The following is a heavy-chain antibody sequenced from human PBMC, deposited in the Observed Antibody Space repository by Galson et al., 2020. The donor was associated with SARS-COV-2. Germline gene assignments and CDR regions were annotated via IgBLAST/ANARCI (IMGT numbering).Heavy chain of an antibody. CDR3: ASSYCGGDCCSQDFDY. CDR1: GGSISSGGYY. CDR2: IYYSGST. Sequence: ASETLSLTCTVSGGSISSGGYYWSWIRQHPGKGLEWIGYIYYSGSTYYNPSLKSRVTISVDTSKNQFSLKLSSVTAADTAVYYCASSYCGGDCCSQDFDYWGQGTRVTVSS. D-gene: IGHD2-21*02. J-gene: IGHJ4*02. V-gene: IGHV4-31*03.